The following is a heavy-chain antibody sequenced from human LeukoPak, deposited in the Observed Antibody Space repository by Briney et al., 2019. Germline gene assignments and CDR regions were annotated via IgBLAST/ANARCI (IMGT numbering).Heavy chain of an antibody. CDR1: GDSFSSHY. CDR3: ARDLVTVTKGFDI. D-gene: IGHD4-17*01. V-gene: IGHV4-59*11. J-gene: IGHJ3*02. Sequence: SETLSLTCAVSGDSFSSHYWTWIRQPPGRGLEGIGYISYIGTTNYNPSLKSRVTISIDTSKNQFSLKLSSVTTADTAVYYCARDLVTVTKGFDIWGLGTMVRVSS. CDR2: ISYIGTT.